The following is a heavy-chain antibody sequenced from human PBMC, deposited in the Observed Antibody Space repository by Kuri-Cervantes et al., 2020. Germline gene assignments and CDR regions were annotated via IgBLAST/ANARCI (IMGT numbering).Heavy chain of an antibody. D-gene: IGHD5-18*01. J-gene: IGHJ6*02. V-gene: IGHV1-24*01. CDR1: GYTLTELS. Sequence: ASVKVSCKVSGYTLTELSMHWVRQAPGKGLEWMGGFDPEDGETIYAQKFQGRVTMTRDTSTSTVYMELSSLRSEDTAVYYCARGRGYSYGYHYYGMDVWGQGTTVTVSS. CDR2: FDPEDGET. CDR3: ARGRGYSYGYHYYGMDV.